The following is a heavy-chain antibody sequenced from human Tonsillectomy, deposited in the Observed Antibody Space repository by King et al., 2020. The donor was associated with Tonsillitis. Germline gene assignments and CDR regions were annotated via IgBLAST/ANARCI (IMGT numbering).Heavy chain of an antibody. J-gene: IGHJ3*02. Sequence: VQLVESGGGLVQPGRSLRLSCAASGFTFDDYAMHWVRQAPGKGLEWVSSIRWNGGTIGYAVSVKGRFTISRDNAKNSLYLQMNSPIAEDTALYYCAKDLYGSGSYDGFDIWGQGTMVTVSS. CDR1: GFTFDDYA. CDR2: IRWNGGTI. CDR3: AKDLYGSGSYDGFDI. D-gene: IGHD3-10*01. V-gene: IGHV3-9*01.